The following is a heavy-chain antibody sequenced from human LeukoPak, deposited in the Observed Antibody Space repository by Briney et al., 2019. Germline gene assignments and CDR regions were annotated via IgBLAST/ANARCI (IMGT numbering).Heavy chain of an antibody. Sequence: PGRSLIPSCAASGFTLSTYGMHWVRQAPGKGLEWVAVISHDGSNKYYADSVKGRFTISRDNSKNTLYLQMNSLRAEDTAVYYCAKEGGDTGLDAFDIWGQGTVVTVSS. CDR2: ISHDGSNK. V-gene: IGHV3-30*18. CDR3: AKEGGDTGLDAFDI. J-gene: IGHJ3*02. D-gene: IGHD2-21*02. CDR1: GFTLSTYG.